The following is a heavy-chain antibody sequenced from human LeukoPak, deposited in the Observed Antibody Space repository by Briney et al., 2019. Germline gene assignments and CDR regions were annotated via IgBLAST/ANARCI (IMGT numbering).Heavy chain of an antibody. J-gene: IGHJ6*03. CDR3: ARVSRYYGSGSYYYYMDV. CDR1: GFTFDDYG. CDR2: INWNGGST. V-gene: IGHV3-20*04. Sequence: GGSLRLSCAASGFTFDDYGMSWVRQAPGKGLEWVSGINWNGGSTGYADSVKGRFTISRDNAKNSLYLQMNSLRAEDTALYYCARVSRYYGSGSYYYYMDVWGKGTTVTASS. D-gene: IGHD3-10*01.